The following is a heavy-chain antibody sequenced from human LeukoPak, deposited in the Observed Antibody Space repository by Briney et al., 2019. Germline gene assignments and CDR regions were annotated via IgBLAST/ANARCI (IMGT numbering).Heavy chain of an antibody. Sequence: PGGSLRLSCAASGFTFSSYAMHWVRQAPGKGLEWVSGISWNSGSIGYADSVKGRFTISRDNAKNSLYLQMNSLRAEDTALYYCAKADSSWGRWAFDIWGQGTMVTVSS. CDR3: AKADSSWGRWAFDI. J-gene: IGHJ3*02. CDR1: GFTFSSYA. CDR2: ISWNSGSI. V-gene: IGHV3-9*01. D-gene: IGHD6-13*01.